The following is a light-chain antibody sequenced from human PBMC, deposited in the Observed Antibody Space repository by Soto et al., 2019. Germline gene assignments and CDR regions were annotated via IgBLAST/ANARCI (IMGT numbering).Light chain of an antibody. CDR3: QRYGNSPPIT. CDR1: QVIRND. V-gene: IGKV1-6*01. J-gene: IGKJ5*01. CDR2: AAS. Sequence: AIQMTHSPSSRSAPAVDRVTTTFRASQVIRNDLGWYQQKPGKAHKLLLYAASSLQSGVPSRFSGSGSGTDFTLTISSLQPEDFAVYYCQRYGNSPPITGGHGTQLEIK.